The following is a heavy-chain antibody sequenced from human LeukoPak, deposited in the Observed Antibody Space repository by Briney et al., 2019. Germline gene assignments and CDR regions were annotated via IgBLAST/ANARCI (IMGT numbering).Heavy chain of an antibody. J-gene: IGHJ3*02. CDR1: GGSISSGGYS. CDR3: ARGASGTLYDAFDI. Sequence: SQTLSLTCAVSGGSISSGGYSWSWIRQPPGEGLEWIGSIYYSGTTHSNPSLKSRATISVDTSKNHLSLKVNSVTAADTAVYYCARGASGTLYDAFDIWGQGTMVTVSS. V-gene: IGHV4-30-4*07. D-gene: IGHD1-26*01. CDR2: IYYSGTT.